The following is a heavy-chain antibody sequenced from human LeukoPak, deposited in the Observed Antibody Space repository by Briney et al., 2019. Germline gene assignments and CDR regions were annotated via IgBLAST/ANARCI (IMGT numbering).Heavy chain of an antibody. CDR2: IIPIFGTA. J-gene: IGHJ4*02. D-gene: IGHD4-17*01. Sequence: GASVKVSCKASGGTFSSYAISWVRQAPGQGLEWMGGIIPIFGTANYAQKFQGRVTITTDESTSTAYMELSSLRSGDTAVYYCASTVTTVTRTFDYWGQGTLVTVSS. CDR3: ASTVTTVTRTFDY. CDR1: GGTFSSYA. V-gene: IGHV1-69*05.